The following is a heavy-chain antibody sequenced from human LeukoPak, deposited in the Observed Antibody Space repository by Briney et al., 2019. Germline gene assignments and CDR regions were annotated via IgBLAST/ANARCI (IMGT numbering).Heavy chain of an antibody. V-gene: IGHV3-21*06. Sequence: GGSLRLSCAASGFIFSSYTMNWVRQAPGKGLEWVSSISSSSTYIYYSESLKGRITISRDNAKNSLYLHMNSLRVEDTAVYYCAGERPSSSWYDFWGQGTLVTVSS. J-gene: IGHJ5*01. CDR2: ISSSSTYI. D-gene: IGHD6-13*01. CDR1: GFIFSSYT. CDR3: AGERPSSSWYDF.